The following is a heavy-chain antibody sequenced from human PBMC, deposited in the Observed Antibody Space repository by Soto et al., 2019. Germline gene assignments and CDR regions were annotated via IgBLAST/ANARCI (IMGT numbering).Heavy chain of an antibody. Sequence: PSETLSLTCTVSGGSISSYYWSWIRQPAGKGLEWIGRIYTSGSTNYNPSLKSRVTMSVDTSKNQFSLKLSSVTAADTAVYYCAREGYCSGGSCYSGWFDPWGQGTLVTVS. CDR3: AREGYCSGGSCYSGWFDP. J-gene: IGHJ5*02. CDR2: IYTSGST. V-gene: IGHV4-4*07. D-gene: IGHD2-15*01. CDR1: GGSISSYY.